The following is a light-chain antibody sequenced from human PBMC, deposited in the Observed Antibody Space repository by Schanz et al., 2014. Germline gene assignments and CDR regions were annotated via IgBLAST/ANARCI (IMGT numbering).Light chain of an antibody. V-gene: IGKV1-9*01. Sequence: IQLTQSPSSLSASVGDGVTLTCRASQGISSYLAWYQQKPGKAPKLLIFAGSSLQSGVPSRFSGSGSGTDFTLTINSLQPEDVATYYCQQYNSYPLTFGGGTKVEIK. CDR1: QGISSY. J-gene: IGKJ4*01. CDR3: QQYNSYPLT. CDR2: AGS.